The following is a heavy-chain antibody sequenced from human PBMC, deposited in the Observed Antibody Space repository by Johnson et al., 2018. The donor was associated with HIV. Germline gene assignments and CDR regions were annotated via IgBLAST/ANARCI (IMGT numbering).Heavy chain of an antibody. CDR2: INWNGGST. J-gene: IGHJ3*01. V-gene: IGHV3-20*04. D-gene: IGHD3-10*01. CDR3: AKDMVPWFGELPWAFDTFDV. Sequence: VQLVESGGGVVRPGGSLRLSCAASGFTFDDYGMSWVRQAPGKGLEWVSGINWNGGSTGYADSVKGRFTISRDNAKNSLYLQMNSLRPEDTALYYCAKDMVPWFGELPWAFDTFDVWGQGTMVTVSS. CDR1: GFTFDDYG.